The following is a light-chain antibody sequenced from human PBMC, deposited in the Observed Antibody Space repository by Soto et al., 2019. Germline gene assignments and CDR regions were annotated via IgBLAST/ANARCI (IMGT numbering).Light chain of an antibody. Sequence: IQMTQSPSSLSASVGDRVTITCRASQTIDKYLNWYQHIPGRAPKLLIYGASSLQSGVPTRFSGSGGGTYFTLTIISLQHEDFATYYCQQSYSSPGTFGRGTRVE. V-gene: IGKV1-39*01. J-gene: IGKJ1*01. CDR1: QTIDKY. CDR2: GAS. CDR3: QQSYSSPGT.